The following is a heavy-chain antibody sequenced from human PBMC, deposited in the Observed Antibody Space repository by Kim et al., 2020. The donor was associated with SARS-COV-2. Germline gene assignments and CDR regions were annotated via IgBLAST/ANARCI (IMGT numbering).Heavy chain of an antibody. CDR3: AREQVGATSRGFDY. CDR2: ISSSGSTI. D-gene: IGHD1-26*01. CDR1: GFTFSSYE. J-gene: IGHJ4*02. V-gene: IGHV3-48*03. Sequence: GGSLRLSCAASGFTFSSYEMNWVRQAPGKGLEWVSYISSSGSTIYYADSVKGRFTISRDNAKNSLYLQMNSLRAEDTAVYYCAREQVGATSRGFDYWGQGTLVTVSS.